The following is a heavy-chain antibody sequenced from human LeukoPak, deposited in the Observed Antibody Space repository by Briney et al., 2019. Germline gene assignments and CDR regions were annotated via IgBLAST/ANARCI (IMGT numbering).Heavy chain of an antibody. CDR3: ARANPVYSDFDY. CDR2: IFPDGQT. V-gene: IGHV3-53*01. J-gene: IGHJ4*02. D-gene: IGHD4-11*01. CDR1: GLTVNDNY. Sequence: GGSLRLSCALSGLTVNDNYMSWVRQAPGKGLEWVSLIFPDGQTYYADFVQGRFSISRDMSRNSLFLDMSSLRAEDTAVFFCARANPVYSDFDYWGQGTLVNGSS.